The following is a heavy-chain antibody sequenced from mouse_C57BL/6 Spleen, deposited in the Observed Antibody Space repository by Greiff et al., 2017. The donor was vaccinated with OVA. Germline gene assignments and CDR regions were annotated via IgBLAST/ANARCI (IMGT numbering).Heavy chain of an antibody. CDR1: GYTFTSYW. J-gene: IGHJ2*01. CDR3: ARLNYYGSSYEYFDD. D-gene: IGHD1-1*01. V-gene: IGHV1-69*01. CDR2: IDPSDSYT. Sequence: QVQLQQPGAELVMPGASVKLSCKASGYTFTSYWMHWVKQRPGQGLEWIGEIDPSDSYTNYNQKFKGKSTLPVDKSSSTAYMQLSSLTSEDSAVYYCARLNYYGSSYEYFDDWGQGTTLTVSS.